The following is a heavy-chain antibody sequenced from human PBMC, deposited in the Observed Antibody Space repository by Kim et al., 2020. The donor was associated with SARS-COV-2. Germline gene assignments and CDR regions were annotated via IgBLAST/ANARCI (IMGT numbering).Heavy chain of an antibody. CDR2: I. V-gene: IGHV3-21*01. CDR3: ARGWFGQVGDY. D-gene: IGHD3-10*01. J-gene: IGHJ4*02. Sequence: IDYADSVEGRFTISRDNARNSVYLQMNSLRVDDTAIYYCARGWFGQVGDYWGQGARVTVSS.